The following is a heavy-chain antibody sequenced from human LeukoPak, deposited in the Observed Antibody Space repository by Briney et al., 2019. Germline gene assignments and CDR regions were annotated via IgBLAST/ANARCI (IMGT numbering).Heavy chain of an antibody. V-gene: IGHV1-18*01. CDR2: ISAYNGNT. J-gene: IGHJ4*02. Sequence: ASVKVSCKASGYTFTSYGISWVRQAPGQGLEWMGWISAYNGNTKYAQKFQGRVTMTRDTSISTAYMELSRLRSDDTAVYYCARGTSGSLTYDYWGQGTLVTVSS. CDR1: GYTFTSYG. D-gene: IGHD1-26*01. CDR3: ARGTSGSLTYDY.